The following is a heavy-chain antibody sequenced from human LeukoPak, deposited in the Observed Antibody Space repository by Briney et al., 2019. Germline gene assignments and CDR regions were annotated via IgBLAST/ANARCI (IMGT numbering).Heavy chain of an antibody. V-gene: IGHV3-23*01. CDR3: AKGDFYGDYPYGMDV. CDR1: GFSFSTYA. Sequence: GGSLRLSCAGSGFSFSTYAMTWVRQAPGMGLESVSAISGSGGYTYYADSVKGRFTISRDNSKNTLYLQMNSLRAEDTAIYYCAKGDFYGDYPYGMDVWGQGTTVTVSS. J-gene: IGHJ6*02. CDR2: ISGSGGYT. D-gene: IGHD3-3*01.